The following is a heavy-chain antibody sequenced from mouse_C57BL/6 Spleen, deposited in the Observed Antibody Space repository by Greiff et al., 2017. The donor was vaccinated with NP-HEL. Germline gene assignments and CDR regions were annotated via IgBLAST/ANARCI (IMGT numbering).Heavy chain of an antibody. CDR1: GYTFTSYW. D-gene: IGHD1-1*01. J-gene: IGHJ2*01. V-gene: IGHV1-61*01. CDR3: AREGYYYGLYYFDY. Sequence: VQLQQPGAELVRPGSSVKLSCKASGYTFTSYWMDWVKQRPGQGLEWIGNIYPSDSETHYNQKFKDKATLTVDKSSSTAYMQLSSLTSEDSAVYYCAREGYYYGLYYFDYWGQGTTLTVSS. CDR2: IYPSDSET.